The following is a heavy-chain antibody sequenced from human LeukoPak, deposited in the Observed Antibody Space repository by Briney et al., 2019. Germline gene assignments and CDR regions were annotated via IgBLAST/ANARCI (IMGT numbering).Heavy chain of an antibody. J-gene: IGHJ1*01. D-gene: IGHD3-3*01. V-gene: IGHV4-34*01. CDR3: ARGHDRFVEWLSRGYKGYFQH. CDR1: VGSFRGYY. CDR2: LNHSGSP. Sequence: SETLSLTCAVYVGSFRGYYWSGIRHPPGKGRVCIGELNHSGSPKQRPPLKRRVHISEDTSKNQSSLKLSSVTAADTAVYYCARGHDRFVEWLSRGYKGYFQHWGQGTLVTVSS.